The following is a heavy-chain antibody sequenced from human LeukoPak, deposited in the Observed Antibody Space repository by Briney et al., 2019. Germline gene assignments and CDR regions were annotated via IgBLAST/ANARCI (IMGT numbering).Heavy chain of an antibody. CDR2: ISGSGGST. Sequence: GASLRLSCAASGFTFSSYAMSWVRQAPGKGLEWVSDISGSGGSTYYAESVKGRFTISRDNSKNTLYLQMNSLRAEDTAVYYCAKDRGSSSPWHLDYWGQGTLVTVSS. CDR1: GFTFSSYA. D-gene: IGHD6-13*01. J-gene: IGHJ4*02. CDR3: AKDRGSSSPWHLDY. V-gene: IGHV3-23*01.